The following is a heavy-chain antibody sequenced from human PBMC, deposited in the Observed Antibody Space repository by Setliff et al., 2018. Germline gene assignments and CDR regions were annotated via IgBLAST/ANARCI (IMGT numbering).Heavy chain of an antibody. Sequence: PGGSLRLSCGGSGFTFSDYYMTWVRQVPGKGLKWLSYISASGRYTNYADSVKGRFTISRDNAKKSLYLHMSSLRAEDTAMYYCVRDTNYFEPWGQGTLVTVPS. CDR1: GFTFSDYY. J-gene: IGHJ5*02. CDR3: VRDTNYFEP. CDR2: ISASGRYT. V-gene: IGHV3-11*06.